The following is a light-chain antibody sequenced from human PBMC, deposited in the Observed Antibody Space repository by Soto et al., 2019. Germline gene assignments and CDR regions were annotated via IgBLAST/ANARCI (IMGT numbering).Light chain of an antibody. V-gene: IGKV3-20*01. CDR3: QHYAMSPPFT. J-gene: IGKJ3*01. CDR1: QSLSTDY. CDR2: AAS. Sequence: EIVLTQSPGTLSLSPGERATLSCRASQSLSTDYLAWYQQKPGQAPRLLIYAASIRATGIPDRFSGSGSGTDITLTISRLEPEDFAVYYCQHYAMSPPFTFGPGTKVDIK.